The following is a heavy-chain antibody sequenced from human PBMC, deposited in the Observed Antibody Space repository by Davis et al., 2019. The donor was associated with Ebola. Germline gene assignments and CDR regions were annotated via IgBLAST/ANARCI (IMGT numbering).Heavy chain of an antibody. J-gene: IGHJ4*02. D-gene: IGHD6-6*01. Sequence: GESLKISCAASGFTFSDYYMSWIRQAPGKGLEWVSYISSSGSTIYYVDSVKGRFTISRDNAKNSLYLQMNSLRAEDTAVYYCAADSSSRQRADYWGQGTLVTVSS. CDR1: GFTFSDYY. CDR2: ISSSGSTI. V-gene: IGHV3-11*01. CDR3: AADSSSRQRADY.